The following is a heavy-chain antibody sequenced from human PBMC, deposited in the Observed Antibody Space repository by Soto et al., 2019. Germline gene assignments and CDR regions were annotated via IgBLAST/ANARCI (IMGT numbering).Heavy chain of an antibody. CDR1: RFTFSNAW. CDR3: ARDKITGLFDY. Sequence: PXXSLRLSCAVSRFTFSNAWMSWVRQAPGTGMEGIGXLNHSXSTNYKQSLKXXVTISVDTXKNQLSLKLTSVNDADKDVYYRARDKITGLFDYWGKGTLVTVYS. CDR2: LNHSXST. V-gene: IGHV4-34*01. D-gene: IGHD2-8*02. J-gene: IGHJ4*02.